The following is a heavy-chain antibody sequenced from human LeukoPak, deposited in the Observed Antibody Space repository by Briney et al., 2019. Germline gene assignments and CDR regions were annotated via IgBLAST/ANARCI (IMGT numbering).Heavy chain of an antibody. V-gene: IGHV1-69*04. J-gene: IGHJ6*03. Sequence: SVKVSCKASGGTFSSYAISWVRQAPGQGLEWMGRIIPILGIANYAQKFQGRVTITADESTSTAYMELSSLRSEDTAVYYCARSHSGYDSSHYYYYYMDVRGKGTTVTVSS. CDR2: IIPILGIA. D-gene: IGHD5-12*01. CDR1: GGTFSSYA. CDR3: ARSHSGYDSSHYYYYYMDV.